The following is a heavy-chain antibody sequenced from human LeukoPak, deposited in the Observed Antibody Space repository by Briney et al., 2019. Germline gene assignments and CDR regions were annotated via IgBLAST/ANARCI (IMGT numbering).Heavy chain of an antibody. V-gene: IGHV3-20*04. CDR3: ARNHGITMIVVVTPIDY. Sequence: RPGGSLRLSCAASGFTFDDHVMSWVRQAPGKGLEWVSGINWNGGSTGYADSVKGRFTISRDNAKNSLYLQMNSLRAEDTALYYCARNHGITMIVVVTPIDYWGQGTLVTVSS. CDR1: GFTFDDHV. J-gene: IGHJ4*02. CDR2: INWNGGST. D-gene: IGHD3-22*01.